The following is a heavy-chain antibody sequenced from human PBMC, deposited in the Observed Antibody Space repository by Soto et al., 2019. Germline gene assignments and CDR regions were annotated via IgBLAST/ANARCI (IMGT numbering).Heavy chain of an antibody. CDR1: GGSFSGYY. CDR2: INHSGST. J-gene: IGHJ5*02. CDR3: ARGAAFGFDP. V-gene: IGHV4-34*01. Sequence: SETLSLTCAVYGGSFSGYYWSWIRQPPGKGLEWIGEINHSGSTNYNPSLKSRVTISADTSKNQFSLKLSSVTAADAAVYYCARGAAFGFDPWGQGTLVTVSS. D-gene: IGHD6-25*01.